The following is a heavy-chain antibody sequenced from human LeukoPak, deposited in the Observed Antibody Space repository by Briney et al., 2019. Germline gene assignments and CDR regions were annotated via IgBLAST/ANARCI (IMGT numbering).Heavy chain of an antibody. Sequence: TSETLSLTCTVSGGSISSYYWSWIRQPPGKGLEWVSAISGSGGSTYYADSVKGRFTISRDNSKNTLYLQMNSLRAEDTAVYYCAKDGIVGATWGGYFDYWGQGTLVTVSS. CDR3: AKDGIVGATWGGYFDY. J-gene: IGHJ4*02. V-gene: IGHV3-23*01. D-gene: IGHD1-26*01. CDR1: GGSISSYY. CDR2: ISGSGGST.